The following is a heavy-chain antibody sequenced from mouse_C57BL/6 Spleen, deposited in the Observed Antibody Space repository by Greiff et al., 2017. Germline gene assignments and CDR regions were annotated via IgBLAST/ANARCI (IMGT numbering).Heavy chain of an antibody. CDR3: ANYYGSGAY. D-gene: IGHD1-1*01. J-gene: IGHJ3*01. CDR2: IYPGDGDT. CDR1: GYAFSGYW. Sequence: VQLQQSGAELVKPGASVKISCKASGYAFSGYWMNWVKQRPGKGLEWIGQIYPGDGDTNYNGKFKGKATLTADKSSSTAYMQLSSLTSEDSAVYFYANYYGSGAYWGQEALVTVYA. V-gene: IGHV1-80*01.